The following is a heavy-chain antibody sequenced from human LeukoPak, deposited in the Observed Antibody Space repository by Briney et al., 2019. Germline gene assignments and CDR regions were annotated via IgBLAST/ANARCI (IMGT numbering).Heavy chain of an antibody. CDR1: GFDFKSYN. CDR3: AVSRAQGHFYYYMDV. D-gene: IGHD3-3*02. CDR2: ISSVSSYI. Sequence: PGGSLRLSCTASGFDFKSYNMNWVRQAPGKGLEWVSTISSVSSYIDYTDSVKGRFTISRDNAKNSLYLQMNSLRAEDTALYYCAVSRAQGHFYYYMDVWGRGTTVTVSS. V-gene: IGHV3-21*01. J-gene: IGHJ6*03.